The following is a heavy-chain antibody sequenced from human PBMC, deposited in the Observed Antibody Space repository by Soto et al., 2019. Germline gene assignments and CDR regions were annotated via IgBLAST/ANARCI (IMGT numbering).Heavy chain of an antibody. CDR3: ARVPFRCSGGSCYCMDV. V-gene: IGHV1-8*01. J-gene: IGHJ6*02. D-gene: IGHD2-15*01. CDR1: GYTFTSYD. Sequence: QVQLVQSGAEVKKPGASVKVSCKASGYTFTSYDINWVRQATGQGLEWMGWMNPNSGNTGYAQKFQGRVTMTRNTSXSXGYMELRRLRAEDTAVYYCARVPFRCSGGSCYCMDVWGQGTTVTVSS. CDR2: MNPNSGNT.